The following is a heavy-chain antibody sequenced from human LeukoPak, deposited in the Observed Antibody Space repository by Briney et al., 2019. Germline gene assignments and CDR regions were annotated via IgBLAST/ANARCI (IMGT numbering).Heavy chain of an antibody. Sequence: SVKVSCKASGYTFAGYYVHWVRQAPGQGLEWMGGIIPIFRTANYAQKFQGRVTITADESTSTAYMELSSLRSEDTAVYYCARALRYYSDSSGYAFDYWGQGTLVTVSS. CDR1: GYTFAGYY. CDR2: IIPIFRTA. J-gene: IGHJ4*02. V-gene: IGHV1-69*13. CDR3: ARALRYYSDSSGYAFDY. D-gene: IGHD3-22*01.